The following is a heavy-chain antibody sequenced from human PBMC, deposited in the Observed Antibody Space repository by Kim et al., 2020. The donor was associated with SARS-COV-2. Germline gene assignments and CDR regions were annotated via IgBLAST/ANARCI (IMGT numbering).Heavy chain of an antibody. Sequence: SETLSLTCAVYGGSFSGYYWSWIRQPPGKGLEWIGEINHSGSTNYNPPLKSRVTISVDTSKNQFSLKLSSVTAADTAVYYCARGRGSGWSNYWGQGTLVT. D-gene: IGHD6-19*01. CDR2: INHSGST. V-gene: IGHV4-34*01. J-gene: IGHJ4*02. CDR3: ARGRGSGWSNY. CDR1: GGSFSGYY.